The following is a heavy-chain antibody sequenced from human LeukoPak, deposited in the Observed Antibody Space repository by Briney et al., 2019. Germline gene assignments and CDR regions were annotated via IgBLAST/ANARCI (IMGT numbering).Heavy chain of an antibody. V-gene: IGHV3-33*06. CDR3: AKDQSTLGFDY. Sequence: PGGSLRLSCAASGFTFSSYDMHWVRQAPGKGLEWVAVIWYDGSNKYYADSVKGRFTISRDNSKNTLYLQMNSLRAEDTAVYYCAKDQSTLGFDYWGQGTLVTVSS. D-gene: IGHD2-2*01. CDR1: GFTFSSYD. J-gene: IGHJ4*02. CDR2: IWYDGSNK.